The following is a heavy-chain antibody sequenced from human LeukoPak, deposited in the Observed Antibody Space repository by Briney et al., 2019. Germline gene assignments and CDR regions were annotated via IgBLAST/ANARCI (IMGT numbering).Heavy chain of an antibody. D-gene: IGHD1-20*01. CDR3: ARGLIIGRRYYYYYMDV. V-gene: IGHV4-34*01. CDR1: GGSFSGYY. J-gene: IGHJ6*03. Sequence: SETLSLTCAVYGGSFSGYYWSWIRQPPGKGLEWIGEINHSGSTNYNPSLKSRVTISVDTSKNQFSLKLNSVTAADTAVYYCARGLIIGRRYYYYYMDVWGKGTTVTVSS. CDR2: INHSGST.